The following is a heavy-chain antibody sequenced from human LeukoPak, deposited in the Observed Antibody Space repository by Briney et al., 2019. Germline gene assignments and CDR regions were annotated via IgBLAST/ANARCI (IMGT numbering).Heavy chain of an antibody. D-gene: IGHD3-22*01. CDR3: ARSPEGYDSSGYYYVGQMSYYMDV. CDR1: GVSISSSNSY. Sequence: SETLSLTCTVSGVSISSSNSYWGWIRQPPGKGLEWIGSIYYSGSTNYNPSLKSRVTISVDTSKNQFSLKLSSVTAADTAVYYCARSPEGYDSSGYYYVGQMSYYMDVWGKGTTVTVSS. V-gene: IGHV4-39*07. J-gene: IGHJ6*03. CDR2: IYYSGST.